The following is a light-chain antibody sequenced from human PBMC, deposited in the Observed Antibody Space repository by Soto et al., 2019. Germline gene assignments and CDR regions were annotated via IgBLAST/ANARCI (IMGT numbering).Light chain of an antibody. CDR3: QQRTDRPPWT. J-gene: IGKJ1*01. CDR2: DAS. CDR1: QSIGLA. Sequence: EIVLTQSPATLSLSPGERATLSCRASQSIGLAIAWYQHKPGKAPRLLIFDASQRATGIPARFRGSGSGTDFTLSISSLEPEDFEVYYCQQRTDRPPWTFGQGTNVESK. V-gene: IGKV3-11*01.